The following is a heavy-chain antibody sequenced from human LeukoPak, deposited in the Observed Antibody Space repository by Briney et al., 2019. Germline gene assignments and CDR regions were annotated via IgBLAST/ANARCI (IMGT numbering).Heavy chain of an antibody. Sequence: SQTLSLTCTVSGGSISSGGYYWSWIRQPPGKGLEWIGYIYHSGSTYYNPSLKSRVTISVDRSKNQFSLKLSSVTAADTAVYYCARAEYSSSLGYWGQGTLVTVSS. J-gene: IGHJ4*02. CDR2: IYHSGST. D-gene: IGHD6-13*01. CDR3: ARAEYSSSLGY. V-gene: IGHV4-30-2*01. CDR1: GGSISSGGYY.